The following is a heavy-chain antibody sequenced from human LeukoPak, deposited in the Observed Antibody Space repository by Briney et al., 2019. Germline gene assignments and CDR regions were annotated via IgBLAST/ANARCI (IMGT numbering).Heavy chain of an antibody. CDR3: ASYSGYDQLFDY. CDR2: IYYSGST. CDR1: GYSISSGGYY. J-gene: IGHJ4*02. Sequence: SQTLSLTCTVSGYSISSGGYYWSWIRQHPGKGLEWIGCIYYSGSTYYHPSLKSRVTISVDTSKNQFSLRLTSVTAADTAVYYCASYSGYDQLFDYWGQGTLVTVSS. V-gene: IGHV4-31*03. D-gene: IGHD5-12*01.